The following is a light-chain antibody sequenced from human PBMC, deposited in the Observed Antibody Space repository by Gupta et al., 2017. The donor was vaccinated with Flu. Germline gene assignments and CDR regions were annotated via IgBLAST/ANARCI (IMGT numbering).Light chain of an antibody. Sequence: VTIACSGISSHIGSNYVHWYQQLPGTAPKLLLFRNNQRPSGVPDRFSGSKSGTSASLAISGLRSEDEAYYYCAAWDDSLRRPVFGGGTKVTVL. V-gene: IGLV1-47*01. CDR3: AAWDDSLRRPV. CDR2: RNN. CDR1: SSHIGSNY. J-gene: IGLJ3*02.